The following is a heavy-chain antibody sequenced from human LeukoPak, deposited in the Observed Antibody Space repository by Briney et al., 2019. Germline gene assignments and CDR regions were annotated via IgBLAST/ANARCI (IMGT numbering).Heavy chain of an antibody. CDR1: GGSFSGYY. D-gene: IGHD3-22*01. J-gene: IGHJ3*02. CDR2: INHSGST. V-gene: IGHV4-34*01. Sequence: SETLSLTCAVYGGSFSGYYWSWIRQPPGKGLEWIGEINHSGSTNYNPSLKSRVTISVDTSKNQFSLKLSSVTAADTAVYYCARVSGSGYDSRGAFDIWGQGAMVTVSS. CDR3: ARVSGSGYDSRGAFDI.